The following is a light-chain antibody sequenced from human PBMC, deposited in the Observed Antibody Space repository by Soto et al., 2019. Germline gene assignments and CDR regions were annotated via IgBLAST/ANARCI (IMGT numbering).Light chain of an antibody. CDR3: SSYTSSSTLV. CDR2: EVS. J-gene: IGLJ2*01. CDR1: SSDVGDFDC. Sequence: QSALTQPASVCGSPGQSITISCTGTSSDVGDFDCVSWYQQHPGKAPKLMIYEVSDRPSGVSNRFSGSKSGDTASLTISGLQAEDEADYYCSSYTSSSTLVFGGGTKLTVL. V-gene: IGLV2-14*01.